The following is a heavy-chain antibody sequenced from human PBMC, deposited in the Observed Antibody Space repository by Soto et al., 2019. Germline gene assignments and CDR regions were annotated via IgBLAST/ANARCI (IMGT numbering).Heavy chain of an antibody. J-gene: IGHJ4*02. CDR1: GGSISSGGYS. CDR3: ARVFGYGDYLKVFDY. Sequence: QLQLQESGSGLVKPSQTLSLTCAVSGGSISSGGYSWSWIRQPPGKGLEWIGYIYHSGSTYYNPSLKSRVTISVDRSKNQFSLKLSSVTAADTAVYDCARVFGYGDYLKVFDYWGQGTLVTVSS. D-gene: IGHD4-17*01. CDR2: IYHSGST. V-gene: IGHV4-30-2*01.